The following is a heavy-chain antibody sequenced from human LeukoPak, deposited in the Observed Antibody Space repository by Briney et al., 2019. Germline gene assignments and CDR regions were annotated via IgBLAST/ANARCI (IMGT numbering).Heavy chain of an antibody. CDR3: ARDKVVGPTICDY. CDR1: RFTFDDFG. CDR2: IRFDGSNK. J-gene: IGHJ4*02. V-gene: IGHV3-30*02. D-gene: IGHD1-26*01. Sequence: GGSLRLSCAGSRFTFDDFGMSWVRQAPGKGLEWVAFIRFDGSNKYYADSVKGRFTISRDNSKNTLYLQMNSLRAEDTAVYYCARDKVVGPTICDYWGQGALVTVSS.